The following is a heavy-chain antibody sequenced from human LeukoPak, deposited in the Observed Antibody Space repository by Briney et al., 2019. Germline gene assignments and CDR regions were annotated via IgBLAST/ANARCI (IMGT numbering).Heavy chain of an antibody. Sequence: GGSLRLSCAASGFIFSNYGMHWVRQAPGKGLEWVAIIWYDGSYQYYADSVKGRFTISRDNSKNTLYLQMNSLRAEDTAVYYCARGEYWQQLSPIPFGYWGQGTLVTVSS. CDR3: ARGEYWQQLSPIPFGY. D-gene: IGHD6-13*01. V-gene: IGHV3-33*01. CDR2: IWYDGSYQ. CDR1: GFIFSNYG. J-gene: IGHJ4*02.